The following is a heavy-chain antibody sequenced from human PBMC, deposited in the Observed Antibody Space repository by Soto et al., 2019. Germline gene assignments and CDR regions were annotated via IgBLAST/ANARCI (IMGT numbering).Heavy chain of an antibody. CDR1: GGSISSSNW. D-gene: IGHD3-3*01. V-gene: IGHV4-4*02. CDR3: ARDTKDLGLLFVEWLSRGSAFDI. Sequence: QVQLQESGPGLVKPSGTLSLTCAVSGGSISSSNWWSWVRQPPGKGLAWIGEISLSGSTNYNPSPKRRVTISVDKSKNQFSLKLSSVTAADTAVYYCARDTKDLGLLFVEWLSRGSAFDIWGQGTMVTVSS. J-gene: IGHJ3*02. CDR2: ISLSGST.